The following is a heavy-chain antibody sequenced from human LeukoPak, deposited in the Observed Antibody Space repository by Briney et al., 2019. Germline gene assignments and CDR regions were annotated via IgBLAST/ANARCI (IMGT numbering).Heavy chain of an antibody. CDR1: GGSFSGYY. CDR3: ARTHPRARYCSGGSCYFFDY. J-gene: IGHJ4*02. D-gene: IGHD2-15*01. V-gene: IGHV4-34*01. CDR2: INHSGST. Sequence: SETLSLTCAVYGGSFSGYYWSWIRQPPGKGLEWIGEINHSGSTNYNPSLKSRVTISVDTSKNQFSLKLSSVTAADRAVYYCARTHPRARYCSGGSCYFFDYWGQGTLVTVSS.